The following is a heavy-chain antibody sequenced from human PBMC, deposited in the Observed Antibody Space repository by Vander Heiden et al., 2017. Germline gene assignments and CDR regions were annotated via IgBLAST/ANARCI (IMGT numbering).Heavy chain of an antibody. V-gene: IGHV1-2*04. CDR2: INPNSGGT. D-gene: IGHD3-16*01. Sequence: QVQLVQSGAEVRKPGASVKVSCKASGYNFTDYNMHWVRQTPGQGLEWMAWINPNSGGTYYAQKFQGWVTLTRDTSISTAYMEVTRLTSDDTAVYYCARKPGGQYAMDVWGQGTTVTVSS. CDR3: ARKPGGQYAMDV. J-gene: IGHJ6*02. CDR1: GYNFTDYN.